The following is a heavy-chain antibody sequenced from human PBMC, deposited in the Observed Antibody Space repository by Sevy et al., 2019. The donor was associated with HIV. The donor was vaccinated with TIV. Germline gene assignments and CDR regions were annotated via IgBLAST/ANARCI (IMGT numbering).Heavy chain of an antibody. V-gene: IGHV5-51*01. Sequence: GESLKISCKGSGYSFTSHWIGWVRHMPGKGLEWMGIIYPDDSDTRYSPSFQGQVTFSADKSISTAYLQWSSLKASDNGLFCCATSPSGNFYRSGFFLNWGQGTLVTVSS. D-gene: IGHD6-19*01. CDR1: GYSFTSHW. CDR2: IYPDDSDT. CDR3: ATSPSGNFYRSGFFLN. J-gene: IGHJ4*02.